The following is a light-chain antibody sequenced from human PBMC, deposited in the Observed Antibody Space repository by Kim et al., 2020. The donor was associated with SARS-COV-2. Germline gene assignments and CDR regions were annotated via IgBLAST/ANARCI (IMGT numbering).Light chain of an antibody. J-gene: IGKJ4*01. CDR1: QHISSF. CDR2: DVS. Sequence: DIQMTQSPSSLSASVGNRVTITCQASQHISSFLNWYQQKPGKAPKLLIYDVSNLETGVPSRFSGSGSGTEFVFTINSLQSEDFATYYCQQYHNVPLTFGGGTKVDIK. CDR3: QQYHNVPLT. V-gene: IGKV1-33*01.